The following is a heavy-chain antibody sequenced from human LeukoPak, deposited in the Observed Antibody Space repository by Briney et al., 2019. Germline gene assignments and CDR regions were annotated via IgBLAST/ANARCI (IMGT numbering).Heavy chain of an antibody. V-gene: IGHV3-48*03. CDR2: ISSSGSTI. CDR3: AKGGAVPGRDY. CDR1: GFTFSSYE. J-gene: IGHJ4*02. Sequence: PGGSLRLSCAASGFTFSSYEMNWVRQAPGKGLEWVSYISSSGSTIYYADSVKGRFTISRDNAKNTLYPQMNSLRAEDTAVYYCAKGGAVPGRDYWGQGTLVTVSS. D-gene: IGHD6-19*01.